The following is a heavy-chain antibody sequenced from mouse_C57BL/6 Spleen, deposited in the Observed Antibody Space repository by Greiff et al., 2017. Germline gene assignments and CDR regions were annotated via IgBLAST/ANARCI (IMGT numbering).Heavy chain of an antibody. Sequence: QVQLQQSGAELVKPGASVKMSCKASGYTFTSYWITWVKQRPGQGLEWIGDIYPGSGSTNYNEKFKSKATLTVDTSSSTAYMQLSSLTSEDSAVYYCARSFSSSYLYYFDYWGQGTTLTVSS. V-gene: IGHV1-55*01. D-gene: IGHD1-1*01. CDR2: IYPGSGST. CDR1: GYTFTSYW. J-gene: IGHJ2*01. CDR3: ARSFSSSYLYYFDY.